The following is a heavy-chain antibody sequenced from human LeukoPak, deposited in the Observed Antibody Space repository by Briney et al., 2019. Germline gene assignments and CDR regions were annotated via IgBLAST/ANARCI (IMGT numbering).Heavy chain of an antibody. J-gene: IGHJ3*02. CDR1: GGSVSSYY. D-gene: IGHD6-13*01. CDR2: IYYSGST. V-gene: IGHV4-59*02. Sequence: SETLSLTCNVSGGSVSSYYWSWIRQPPGKGLEWIGYIYYSGSTNYNPSLKSRVTISVDTSKNQFSLKLSSVTAADTAVYYCARVLSSAAAGAFDIWGQGTMVTVSS. CDR3: ARVLSSAAAGAFDI.